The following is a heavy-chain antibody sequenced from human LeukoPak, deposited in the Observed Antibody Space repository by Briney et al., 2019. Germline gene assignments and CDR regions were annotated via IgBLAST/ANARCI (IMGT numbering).Heavy chain of an antibody. CDR2: IYSGGST. D-gene: IGHD3-10*01. J-gene: IGHJ4*02. CDR1: GFTFDDYG. Sequence: GGSLRLSCAASGFTFDDYGMSWVRQAPGKGLEWVSVIYSGGSTYYADSVKGRFTTSRDNSKNTLYLQMNSLRAEDTAVYYCARAYGSGSYYTRDYYFDYGGQGTLVTVSS. V-gene: IGHV3-53*01. CDR3: ARAYGSGSYYTRDYYFDY.